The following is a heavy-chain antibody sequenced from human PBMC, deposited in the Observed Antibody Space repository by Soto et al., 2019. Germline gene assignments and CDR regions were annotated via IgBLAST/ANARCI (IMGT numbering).Heavy chain of an antibody. J-gene: IGHJ5*02. CDR3: ARGVGSGSYYNQYNWFDP. CDR1: GYTFTNYG. CDR2: INVYNGNT. D-gene: IGHD3-10*01. Sequence: ASVKVSCKASGYTFTNYGISWVRQAPGQGLEWMGWINVYNGNTKYAQKVQGRVTMTTDTSTSTAYMELRSLRSDDTAVYYCARGVGSGSYYNQYNWFDPWGQGTLVTAPQ. V-gene: IGHV1-18*01.